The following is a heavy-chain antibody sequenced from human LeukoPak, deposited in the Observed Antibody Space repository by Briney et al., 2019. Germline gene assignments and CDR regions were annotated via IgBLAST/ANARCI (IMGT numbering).Heavy chain of an antibody. V-gene: IGHV1-69*01. CDR1: GGTFSSYA. Sequence: ASVKVSCKASGGTFSSYAISWVRQAPGQGLEWMGGIIPIFGTANYAQKFQGRVTITADESTSTAYMELNSLRSEDTAVYYCARARQNDFWSGYYYDYWGQGTLVTVSS. J-gene: IGHJ4*02. D-gene: IGHD3-3*01. CDR3: ARARQNDFWSGYYYDY. CDR2: IIPIFGTA.